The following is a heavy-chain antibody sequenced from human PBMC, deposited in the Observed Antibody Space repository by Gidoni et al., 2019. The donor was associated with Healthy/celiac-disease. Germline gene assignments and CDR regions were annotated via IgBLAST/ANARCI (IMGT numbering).Heavy chain of an antibody. CDR3: AKGGYCSGGSCNYYYYYYMDV. V-gene: IGHV3-23*01. CDR1: GFTFSSYA. D-gene: IGHD2-15*01. CDR2: ISGSGGST. Sequence: EVQLLESGGGLVQPGGSLRLSCAASGFTFSSYAMRWVLQAPGQGLEWVSAISGSGGSTYYADSVKGRFTISRDNSKNTLYLQMNSLRAEDTAVYYCAKGGYCSGGSCNYYYYYYMDVWGKGTTVTVSS. J-gene: IGHJ6*03.